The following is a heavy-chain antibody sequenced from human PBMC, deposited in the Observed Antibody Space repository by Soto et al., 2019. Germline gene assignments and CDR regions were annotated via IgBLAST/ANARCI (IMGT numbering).Heavy chain of an antibody. CDR3: ARVPDVRYCYGNYFDY. CDR2: IYYSGST. D-gene: IGHD5-18*01. J-gene: IGHJ4*02. CDR1: GGSFSSGSYY. V-gene: IGHV4-61*01. Sequence: SETLSLTCTVSGGSFSSGSYYWSWIRQPPGKGLEGIGYIYYSGSTNYNPSRKRRVTISVDTSKNQFSLKLSPVTAADTAVYYCARVPDVRYCYGNYFDYWGQGTLVTVSS.